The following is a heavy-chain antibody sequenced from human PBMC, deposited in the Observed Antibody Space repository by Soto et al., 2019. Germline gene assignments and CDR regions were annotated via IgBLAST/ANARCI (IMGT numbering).Heavy chain of an antibody. D-gene: IGHD4-17*01. V-gene: IGHV3-74*01. CDR1: GFSFSTYW. J-gene: IGHJ4*02. Sequence: ELQLVESGGGLVQPGGSLRLSCVASGFSFSTYWMHWVRQAPGKGLVWVSRINTAGTTTPYADSVTGRFTIPRDNAKNTLYLLINSRRVGGSAVNYFARGGGDYGDYLDYWGQGALVTVSS. CDR3: ARGGGDYGDYLDY. CDR2: INTAGTTT.